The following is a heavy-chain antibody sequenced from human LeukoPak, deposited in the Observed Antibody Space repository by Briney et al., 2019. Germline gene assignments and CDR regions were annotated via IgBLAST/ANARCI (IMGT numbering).Heavy chain of an antibody. D-gene: IGHD3-10*01. CDR3: ARVDSGSVDY. Sequence: GGSLRLSCAASGFTVSSNYMSWVRQAPGKGLELVSVIYSGGSTYYADSVKGRFTISRDNSKNTLDLQMNSLRAADTAVYCCARVDSGSVDYWGQGTLVTVSS. CDR1: GFTVSSNY. V-gene: IGHV3-53*01. CDR2: IYSGGST. J-gene: IGHJ4*02.